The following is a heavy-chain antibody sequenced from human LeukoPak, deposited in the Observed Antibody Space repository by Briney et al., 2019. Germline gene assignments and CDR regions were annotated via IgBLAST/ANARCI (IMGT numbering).Heavy chain of an antibody. Sequence: PSETLSLTCTVSGGSISSYYWSWIRQPPGTGLEWIGYIYYSGSTNYNPSLKSRVTISVDTSKNQFSLKLSSVTAADTAVYYCARGNIVATVIDYWGQGTLVTVSS. D-gene: IGHD5-12*01. CDR3: ARGNIVATVIDY. CDR2: IYYSGST. CDR1: GGSISSYY. J-gene: IGHJ4*02. V-gene: IGHV4-59*01.